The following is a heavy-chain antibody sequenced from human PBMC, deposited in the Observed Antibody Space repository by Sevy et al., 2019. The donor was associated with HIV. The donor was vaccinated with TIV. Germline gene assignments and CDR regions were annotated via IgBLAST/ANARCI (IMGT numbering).Heavy chain of an antibody. V-gene: IGHV3-11*01. J-gene: IGHJ2*01. D-gene: IGHD3-22*01. CDR2: IGSNNSTI. CDR3: ARRYYDTSGYSPYWYFDL. CDR1: GFTFSDYY. Sequence: GGSLRLSCAASGFTFSDYYMSWIRQAPGKGLEWVSSIGSNNSTIFYSDSMKGRFTISRDTTKNSLYLQMSSLIAEDTAVYYCARRYYDTSGYSPYWYFDLWGRGTLVTVSS.